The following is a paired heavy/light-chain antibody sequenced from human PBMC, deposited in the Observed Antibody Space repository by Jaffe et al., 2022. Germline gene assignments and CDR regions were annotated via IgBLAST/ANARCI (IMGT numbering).Heavy chain of an antibody. D-gene: IGHD3-3*01. CDR2: INPDGRTT. CDR1: GFSFSTKW. Sequence: EVQLVESGGNLVQPGGSLRLSCAASGFSFSTKWMHWVRQAPGKGLVWVSRINPDGRTTRYADSVKGRFTISRDNAKNTLYLQMNSLRAEDTAVYYCGREEYWSIDQWGQGTPVTVSS. J-gene: IGHJ4*02. V-gene: IGHV3-74*01. CDR3: GREEYWSIDQ.
Light chain of an antibody. V-gene: IGKV1-27*01. CDR3: QNYNSDPLT. Sequence: DIQMTQSPSSLSASVGDRVTITCRASQGIRNHLVWYQQKPGKVPNLLIYDASTLQSGVPSRFSGSGSGTDFTLTISSLQPEDVATYYCQNYNSDPLTFGPGTKVDI. CDR1: QGIRNH. J-gene: IGKJ3*01. CDR2: DAS.